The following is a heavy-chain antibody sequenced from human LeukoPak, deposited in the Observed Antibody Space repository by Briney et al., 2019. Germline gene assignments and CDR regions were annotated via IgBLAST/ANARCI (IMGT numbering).Heavy chain of an antibody. CDR2: TYYRSKWYN. V-gene: IGHV6-1*01. CDR1: GDSVSSNSAA. D-gene: IGHD6-19*01. Sequence: SQTLSLTCAISGDSVSSNSAAWNWIRQSPSRGLEWLGSTYYRSKWYNDYAVSVKSRITINPDTSKNQFSLQLNSVTPEDTAVYYCARGWRSSGWAHLDYWGQGTLVTVSS. CDR3: ARGWRSSGWAHLDY. J-gene: IGHJ4*02.